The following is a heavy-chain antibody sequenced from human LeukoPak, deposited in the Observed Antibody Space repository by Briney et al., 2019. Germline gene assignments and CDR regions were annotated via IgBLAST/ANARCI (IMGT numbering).Heavy chain of an antibody. CDR2: INPRHGGT. Sequence: GASVKVSCKASGYTFTKYYIHWVRQAPGQGLEWVGIINPRHGGTGYEQKFQGRVTITRDTSTSTVYMELSSLRSEDTAVFYCVREGTDSDDSFGAFDIWGQGALVTVSS. V-gene: IGHV1-46*01. CDR3: VREGTDSDDSFGAFDI. J-gene: IGHJ3*02. D-gene: IGHD4-17*01. CDR1: GYTFTKYY.